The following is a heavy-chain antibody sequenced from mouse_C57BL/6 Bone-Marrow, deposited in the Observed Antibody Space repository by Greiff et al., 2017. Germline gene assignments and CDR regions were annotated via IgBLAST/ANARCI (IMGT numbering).Heavy chain of an antibody. CDR3: ARVRRYYAMDY. V-gene: IGHV5-6*01. Sequence: VQLKESGGDLVKPGGSLKLSCAASGFTFSSYGMSWVRQTPDKRLEWVATISSGGSYTYYPDSVKGRFTISRDNAKNTVYLQMSSLKSEDTAMYYCARVRRYYAMDYWGQGTSVTVSS. D-gene: IGHD2-14*01. CDR1: GFTFSSYG. CDR2: ISSGGSYT. J-gene: IGHJ4*01.